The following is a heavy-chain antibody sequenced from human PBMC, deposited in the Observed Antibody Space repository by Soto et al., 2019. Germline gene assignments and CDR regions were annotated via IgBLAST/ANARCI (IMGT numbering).Heavy chain of an antibody. V-gene: IGHV1-58*02. CDR1: GFDFGSFG. D-gene: IGHD1-26*01. CDR3: SADHPHMAMGWPV. Sequence: SVKVSCKASGFDFGSFGIQFLRQTRGRGLEWIGWIVVVSGSTNYARQFQGRVAISRDMSSSTAYLDLYDLKSDDTAVYFCSADHPHMAMGWPVWGQGTTVTV. CDR2: IVVVSGST. J-gene: IGHJ6*02.